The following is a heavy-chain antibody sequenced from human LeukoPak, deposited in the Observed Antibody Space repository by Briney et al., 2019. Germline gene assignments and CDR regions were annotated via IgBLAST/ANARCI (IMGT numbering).Heavy chain of an antibody. CDR1: GFTFSTYA. J-gene: IGHJ6*03. Sequence: PRRSLRPSCAASGFTFSTYAMSWVRQAPGKGLEWVAYIRSSGSTIYYADSVKGRFTISRDNAKDSLYLQMNSLRAEDTAVYYCARDQVKGMNYYYYMDVWGKGTTVTVS. CDR2: IRSSGSTI. CDR3: ARDQVKGMNYYYYMDV. D-gene: IGHD4-11*01. V-gene: IGHV3-48*03.